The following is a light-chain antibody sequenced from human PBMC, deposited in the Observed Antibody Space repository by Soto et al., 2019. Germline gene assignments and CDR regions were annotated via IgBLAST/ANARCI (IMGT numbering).Light chain of an antibody. CDR1: KDIGTY. V-gene: IGKV1-8*01. J-gene: IGKJ1*01. CDR2: DAS. Sequence: GITQYKSSFAASTGDRVSITFRETKDIGTYLAWYQQIPGKAPKILIDDASTLQARVPSRFSGSGSGTDFTFTISSLQPEDIATYYCQQYIHLIPFGQGTMVDIK. CDR3: QQYIHLIP.